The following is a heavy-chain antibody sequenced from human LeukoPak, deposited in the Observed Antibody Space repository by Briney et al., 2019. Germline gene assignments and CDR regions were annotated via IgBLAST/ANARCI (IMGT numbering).Heavy chain of an antibody. J-gene: IGHJ6*02. CDR1: NGFISSYY. CDR2: NHYSGTTT. D-gene: IGHD2-15*01. Sequence: SDTLSLTRTVSNGFISSYYWRWIRQPPGKGLEWIANNHYSGTTTNNNPSLKRRVIISVDTPKTQISLNLASVTAADTPVYYCARHSYAGLCSAMDVWGQGTTVTVSS. CDR3: ARHSYAGLCSAMDV. V-gene: IGHV4-59*08.